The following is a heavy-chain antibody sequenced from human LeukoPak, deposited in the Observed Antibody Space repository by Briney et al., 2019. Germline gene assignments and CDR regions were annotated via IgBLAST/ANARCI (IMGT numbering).Heavy chain of an antibody. CDR3: ARGQAYFDF. Sequence: GESLKISCKGSGYRFSSYWIAWVRQMPGKGLEWMGIIYPGDSDSRYSPSFQGQVTISADKSISTAYLQWSSLQASDTAIYYCARGQAYFDFWGRGTLVTVSS. V-gene: IGHV5-51*01. J-gene: IGHJ2*01. CDR2: IYPGDSDS. CDR1: GYRFSSYW.